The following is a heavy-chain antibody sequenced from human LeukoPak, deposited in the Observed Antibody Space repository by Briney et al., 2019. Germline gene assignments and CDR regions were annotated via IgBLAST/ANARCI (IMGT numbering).Heavy chain of an antibody. CDR1: GGSISSYY. CDR3: ARLRFLDWYDIGGWFDP. J-gene: IGHJ5*02. V-gene: IGHV4-59*01. CDR2: IYYSGST. D-gene: IGHD3-3*01. Sequence: SETLSLSCTASGGSISSYYWSWIRQPPGKGLERIWYIYYSGSTNYNPSLKSRVTISVDTSKNQFSLKLSSVTAADTAVYYCARLRFLDWYDIGGWFDPSGQGTLVTVSS.